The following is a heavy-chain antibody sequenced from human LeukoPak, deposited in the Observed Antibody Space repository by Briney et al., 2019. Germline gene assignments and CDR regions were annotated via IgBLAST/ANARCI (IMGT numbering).Heavy chain of an antibody. CDR3: ARISGSYEVAAFDI. CDR1: GYTFTGYY. J-gene: IGHJ3*02. D-gene: IGHD1-26*01. Sequence: ASVKVSCKASGYTFTGYYMHWVRQAPGQGLEWMGWINPNSGGTNYAQKFQGRVTMTRDTSISTAYMELSRLRSDDTAVYYCARISGSYEVAAFDIWGQGTMVTVSS. CDR2: INPNSGGT. V-gene: IGHV1-2*02.